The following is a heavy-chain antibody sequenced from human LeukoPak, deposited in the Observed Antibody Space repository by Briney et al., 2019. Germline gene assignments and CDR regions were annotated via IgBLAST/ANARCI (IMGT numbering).Heavy chain of an antibody. D-gene: IGHD5-18*01. CDR3: AITSYSYGPLFDY. J-gene: IGHJ4*02. Sequence: SETLSLTCAVSGGSISSGGYSWSWIRQPPGKGLEWIGYIYHSGSTYYNPSLKSRVTISVDTSKNQFSLKLSSVTAADTAVYYCAITSYSYGPLFDYWGQGTLVTVSS. CDR1: GGSISSGGYS. CDR2: IYHSGST. V-gene: IGHV4-30-2*02.